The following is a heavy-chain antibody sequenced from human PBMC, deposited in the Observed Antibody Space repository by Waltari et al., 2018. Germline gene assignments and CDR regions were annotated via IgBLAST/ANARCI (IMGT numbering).Heavy chain of an antibody. Sequence: QVQLQESGPGLVKPSGTLSLTCAVSGGSISSSNWWSWVRQPPGKGLEWIGEIYHSGGTNDNPALKSRGTISVDKSKNQFSLKLSSGTAADTAVYYCARGGPTVVTPYFDYWGQGTMVTVSS. D-gene: IGHD4-17*01. V-gene: IGHV4-4*02. CDR1: GGSISSSNW. CDR2: IYHSGGT. J-gene: IGHJ4*03. CDR3: ARGGPTVVTPYFDY.